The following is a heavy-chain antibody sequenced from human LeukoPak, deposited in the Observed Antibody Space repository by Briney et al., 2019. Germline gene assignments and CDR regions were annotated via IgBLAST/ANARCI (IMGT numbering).Heavy chain of an antibody. CDR2: IFYTGST. J-gene: IGHJ4*02. CDR1: GGSISRGGYY. CDR3: ARSWFSTYFDY. V-gene: IGHV4-31*03. D-gene: IGHD3-10*01. Sequence: PSETLSLTCTVSGGSISRGGYYWSWIRQHPGKGLEWIGYIFYTGSTYYNPSLKSRATISVDTSNNQFSLELSSVTAADTAVYYCARSWFSTYFDYWGQGTLVTVSS.